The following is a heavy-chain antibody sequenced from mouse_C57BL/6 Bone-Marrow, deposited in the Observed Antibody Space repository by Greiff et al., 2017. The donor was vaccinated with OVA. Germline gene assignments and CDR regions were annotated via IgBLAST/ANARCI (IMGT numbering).Heavy chain of an antibody. Sequence: EVKLVESGEGLVKPGGSLKLSCAASGFTFSSYAMSWVRQTPEKRLEWVAYISSGGDYIYYADTVKGRFTISRDNARNTLYLQMSSLKSEDTAMYYCTRDGLLSSYAMDYWGQGTSVTVSS. CDR1: GFTFSSYA. J-gene: IGHJ4*01. CDR2: ISSGGDYI. CDR3: TRDGLLSSYAMDY. D-gene: IGHD1-1*02. V-gene: IGHV5-9-1*02.